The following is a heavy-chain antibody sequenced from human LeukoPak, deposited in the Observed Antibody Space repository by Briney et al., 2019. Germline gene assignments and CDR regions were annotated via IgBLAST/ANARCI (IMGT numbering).Heavy chain of an antibody. Sequence: VASVKVSCKASGYTFTGYYMHWVRQAPGQGLEWMGWINPNSGGTNYTQKFQGRVTMTRDTSISTAYMELSRLRSDDTAVYYCARDHSLDRRNSGWFDPWGQGTLVTVSS. J-gene: IGHJ5*02. CDR2: INPNSGGT. D-gene: IGHD1-7*01. V-gene: IGHV1-2*02. CDR1: GYTFTGYY. CDR3: ARDHSLDRRNSGWFDP.